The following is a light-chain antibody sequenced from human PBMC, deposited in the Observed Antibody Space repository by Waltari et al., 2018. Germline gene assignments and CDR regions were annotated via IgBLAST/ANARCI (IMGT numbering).Light chain of an antibody. V-gene: IGLV1-51*02. CDR3: GTWDSSLSGAV. Sequence: QSVLTQPPSVSAAPGQRVTISCSGGSSNIGNNYVSWYRQFPGTAPKLLIYEDSGRPSGIPGRCSGSKSGTSATLDITGLQAGDEADDYCGTWDSSLSGAVFGGGTHLTVL. J-gene: IGLJ7*01. CDR2: EDS. CDR1: SSNIGNNY.